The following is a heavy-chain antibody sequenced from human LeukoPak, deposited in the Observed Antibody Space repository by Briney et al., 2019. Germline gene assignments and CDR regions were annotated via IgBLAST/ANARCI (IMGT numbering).Heavy chain of an antibody. Sequence: ASVKVSCKASGYTFTGYYMHWVRQAPGQGLEWMGWINPNSGGTNYAQKFQGRVTMTRDTSISTAYMELSRLRSDDTAVYYCARVGNRIAASFDYWGQGTLVTVSS. D-gene: IGHD6-13*01. J-gene: IGHJ4*02. CDR1: GYTFTGYY. CDR3: ARVGNRIAASFDY. CDR2: INPNSGGT. V-gene: IGHV1-2*02.